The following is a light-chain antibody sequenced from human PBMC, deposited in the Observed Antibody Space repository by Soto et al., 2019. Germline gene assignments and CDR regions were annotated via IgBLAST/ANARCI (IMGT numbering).Light chain of an antibody. CDR3: QQFRNWPWT. Sequence: EIVLTQFPDTLSLSPGERATLSCRASQSVSSNLAWYQQKPGQAPRLLIHGASTRATGVPARISGSGSGTEFTLTISSLQSEDFAVYYCQQFRNWPWTFGQGTKVDI. J-gene: IGKJ1*01. V-gene: IGKV3D-15*01. CDR2: GAS. CDR1: QSVSSN.